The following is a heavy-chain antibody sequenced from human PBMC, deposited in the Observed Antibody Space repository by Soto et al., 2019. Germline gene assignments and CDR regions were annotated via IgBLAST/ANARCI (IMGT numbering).Heavy chain of an antibody. CDR1: GGSVSSNIYY. CDR3: ERGYDYDSGGYLFDY. CDR2: IYYSGST. D-gene: IGHD3-22*01. V-gene: IGHV4-31*03. J-gene: IGHJ4*02. Sequence: SETLSLTCSVSGGSVSSNIYYWTWIRQHPGKGPEWIGHIYYSGSTYYNPSLKSRVTISLDMSKNQFSLKLTSVSAADTAVYYCERGYDYDSGGYLFDYWGQGTLVTVSS.